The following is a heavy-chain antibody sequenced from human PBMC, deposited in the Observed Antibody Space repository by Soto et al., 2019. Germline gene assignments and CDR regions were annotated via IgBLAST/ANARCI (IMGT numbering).Heavy chain of an antibody. CDR2: ISSSSSTI. CDR1: GFTFSSYS. J-gene: IGHJ4*02. Sequence: GGSLRLSCAASGFTFSSYSMNWVRQAPGKGLEWVSYISSSSSTIYYADSVKGRFTISRDNAKNSLYLQMNSLRAEDTAVYYCAREHPYYYDSSGLSDYWGQGTLVTVSS. V-gene: IGHV3-48*01. D-gene: IGHD3-22*01. CDR3: AREHPYYYDSSGLSDY.